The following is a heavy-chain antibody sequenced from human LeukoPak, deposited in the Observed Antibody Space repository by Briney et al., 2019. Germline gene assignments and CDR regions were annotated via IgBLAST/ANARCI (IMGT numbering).Heavy chain of an antibody. CDR1: GFTFSSYG. CDR2: ISYDGSNK. D-gene: IGHD3-16*01. CDR3: AKDGAVQPDY. V-gene: IGHV3-30*18. J-gene: IGHJ4*02. Sequence: GGSLRLSCAASGFTFSSYGMHWVRQAPGKGLEWVAVISYDGSNKYYADSVKGRFTISRDNSKNTLYLQMNSLRAEDTAVYYCAKDGAVQPDYWGQGTLVTVSS.